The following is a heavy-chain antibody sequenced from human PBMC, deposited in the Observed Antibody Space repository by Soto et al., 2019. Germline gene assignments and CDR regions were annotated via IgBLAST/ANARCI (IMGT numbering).Heavy chain of an antibody. CDR1: GYSFTSYW. D-gene: IGHD3-22*01. V-gene: IGHV5-51*01. J-gene: IGHJ3*01. CDR2: IFPGDSDT. Sequence: PGESLKISCKGSGYSFTSYWIGWVRQMPGKGLEWMGIIFPGDSDTRYSPSFRGQVSISADKPTSTAYLQWSSLKASDTAKYYCARCSHHNDGSGYYLDAFDVWGHGTMVTVSS. CDR3: ARCSHHNDGSGYYLDAFDV.